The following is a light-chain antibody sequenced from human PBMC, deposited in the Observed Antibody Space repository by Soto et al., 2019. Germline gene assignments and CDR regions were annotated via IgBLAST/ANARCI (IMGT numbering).Light chain of an antibody. V-gene: IGKV3-11*01. Sequence: EIVLAQSPATLSLSPGDRVTLSCRASRSVGDYLAWYQQKPGQPPRLLIYDASNRATGIPARFSGSGSGTDFTLTISSLEPEDFAVYYCQQRSDWPLTFGGGTQVEIK. J-gene: IGKJ4*01. CDR3: QQRSDWPLT. CDR1: RSVGDY. CDR2: DAS.